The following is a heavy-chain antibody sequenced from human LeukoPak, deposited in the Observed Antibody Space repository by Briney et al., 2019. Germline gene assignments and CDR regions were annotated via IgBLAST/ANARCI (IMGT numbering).Heavy chain of an antibody. CDR1: GFTFNSEW. D-gene: IGHD5-12*01. V-gene: IGHV3-7*01. Sequence: GGSLRLSCAASGFTFNSEWMSWVRQAPGKGLEWVAKINPDGSQSYYGASMRGRFTTSRDNAKNLLFLQMNSLRDDDTAMYFCGRDRWLPPLVPWGEGTLVTVSS. CDR2: INPDGSQS. J-gene: IGHJ5*02. CDR3: GRDRWLPPLVP.